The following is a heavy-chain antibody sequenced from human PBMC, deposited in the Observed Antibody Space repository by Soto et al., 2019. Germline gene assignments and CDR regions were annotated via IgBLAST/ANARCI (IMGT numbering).Heavy chain of an antibody. CDR3: GRGGSSKSFDYYYGMDV. CDR2: IYYSGST. D-gene: IGHD1-26*01. Sequence: SETLSLTCTVSGGSISSYYWSWIRQPPGKGLEWIGYIYYSGSTNYNPSLKSRVTISVDTSKNQFSLKLSSVTAADTAVYYCGRGGSSKSFDYYYGMDVWGQGTTVTVSS. V-gene: IGHV4-59*01. J-gene: IGHJ6*02. CDR1: GGSISSYY.